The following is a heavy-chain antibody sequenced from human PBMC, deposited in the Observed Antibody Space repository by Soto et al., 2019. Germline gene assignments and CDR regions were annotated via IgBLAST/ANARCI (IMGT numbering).Heavy chain of an antibody. D-gene: IGHD6-13*01. J-gene: IGHJ4*02. CDR2: IWYDGSNK. V-gene: IGHV3-33*01. CDR3: AREHQEAAAQTIDY. CDR1: GFTFSSYG. Sequence: QVQPVESGGGVVQPGRSLRLSCAASGFTFSSYGMHWVRQAPGKGLEWVAVIWYDGSNKYYADSVKGRFTISRDNSKNTLYLQMNSLRAEDTAVYYCAREHQEAAAQTIDYWGQGTLVTVSS.